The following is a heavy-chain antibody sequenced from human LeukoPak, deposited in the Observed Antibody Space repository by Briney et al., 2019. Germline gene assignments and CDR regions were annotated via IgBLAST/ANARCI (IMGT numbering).Heavy chain of an antibody. Sequence: ASVKVSCKASGYTFTGYYMHWVRQAPGQGLEWVGWSNPNSGGTNYAQKFQGRVTMTRDTSISTAYMELSRLRSDDTAVYYCARESSRDDYVWGSYRPDYWGQGTLVTVSS. CDR3: ARESSRDDYVWGSYRPDY. CDR2: SNPNSGGT. V-gene: IGHV1-2*02. J-gene: IGHJ4*02. D-gene: IGHD3-16*02. CDR1: GYTFTGYY.